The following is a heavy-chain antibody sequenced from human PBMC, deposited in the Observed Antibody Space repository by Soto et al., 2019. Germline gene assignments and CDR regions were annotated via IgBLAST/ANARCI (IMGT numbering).Heavy chain of an antibody. CDR3: SRARYCTSPSCYNHYYYGMDI. V-gene: IGHV1-18*04. D-gene: IGHD2-2*02. CDR1: GYTFTKYG. Sequence: QEPLVQSGGEVKKPGASVRVSCKASGYTFTKYGITWVRQAPGQGLEWMGWIGVYNGKTNYARKLQGRVLMTADTSASTAYMELRSLRSDDTAVYYCSRARYCTSPSCYNHYYYGMDIWGQGTTVSVSS. J-gene: IGHJ6*02. CDR2: IGVYNGKT.